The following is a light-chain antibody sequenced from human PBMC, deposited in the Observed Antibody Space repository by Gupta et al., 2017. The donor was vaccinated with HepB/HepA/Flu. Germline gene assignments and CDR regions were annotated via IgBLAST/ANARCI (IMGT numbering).Light chain of an antibody. V-gene: IGKV1-12*01. Sequence: DIQMTQSPSSVSASVGDRVTITCRASQHISTWLAWYQQKPGKAPKFLIYGASSLQSGVPSRFSGSGSGAVFTLTITSLQPEDFATYYCQQSNSFPITFDQGTRLEIK. CDR2: GAS. CDR3: QQSNSFPIT. CDR1: QHISTW. J-gene: IGKJ5*01.